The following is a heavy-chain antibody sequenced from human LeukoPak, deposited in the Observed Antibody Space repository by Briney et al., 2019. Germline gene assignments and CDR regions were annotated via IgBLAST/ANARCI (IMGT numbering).Heavy chain of an antibody. D-gene: IGHD3-9*01. CDR1: GFTFSSYT. Sequence: GGSLRLSCAASGFTFSSYTMNWVRQAPGKGLEWVSYISSSGSYADSVKGRFTISRVNAKNSLYLQMTSLRDDDTAVYYCARDRDWAFDYWGQGTLVTVSS. CDR3: ARDRDWAFDY. CDR2: ISSSGS. V-gene: IGHV3-48*02. J-gene: IGHJ4*02.